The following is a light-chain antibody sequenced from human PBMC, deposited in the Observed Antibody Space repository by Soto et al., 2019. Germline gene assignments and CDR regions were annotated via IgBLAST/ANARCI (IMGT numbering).Light chain of an antibody. V-gene: IGKV3-11*01. Sequence: EIVLTQSPATLSLSPGERATLSCRASQSVSSYLAWYQQKPGQAPRLLIYDASNRATGIPARFSGSGSGTDFTLTISSLEPEDFAVYYCQQRSSGPRTFGGGTKVEIK. J-gene: IGKJ4*01. CDR3: QQRSSGPRT. CDR1: QSVSSY. CDR2: DAS.